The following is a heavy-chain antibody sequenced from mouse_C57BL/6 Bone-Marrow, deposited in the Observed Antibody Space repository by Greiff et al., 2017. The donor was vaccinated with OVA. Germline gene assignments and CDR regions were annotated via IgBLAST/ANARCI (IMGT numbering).Heavy chain of an antibody. D-gene: IGHD2-10*02. V-gene: IGHV3-6*01. CDR2: ISYDGSN. J-gene: IGHJ2*01. CDR1: GYSITSGYY. CDR3: AREYGNYVGY. Sequence: VQLKESGPGLVKPSQSLSLTCSVTGYSITSGYYWNWIRQFPGNKLEWMGYISYDGSNNYNPSLKNRISITRDTSKNQFFLKLNSVTTEDTATYYCAREYGNYVGYWGQGTTLTVSS.